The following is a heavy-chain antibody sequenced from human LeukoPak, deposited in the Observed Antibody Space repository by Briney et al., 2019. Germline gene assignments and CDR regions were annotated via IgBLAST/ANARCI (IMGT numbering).Heavy chain of an antibody. CDR1: GVSFRGYY. J-gene: IGHJ4*02. D-gene: IGHD6-19*01. Sequence: SETLSLTCAGYGVSFRGYYWSWTRLPPGKALEWNGVVNHIRTPNSNPPLATPVPIPVDTSKKQFSLKLSFVTAAATAVFFCARVRRAGRNFYNWGQRTLVTVSS. CDR3: ARVRRAGRNFYN. V-gene: IGHV4-34*01. CDR2: VNHIRTP.